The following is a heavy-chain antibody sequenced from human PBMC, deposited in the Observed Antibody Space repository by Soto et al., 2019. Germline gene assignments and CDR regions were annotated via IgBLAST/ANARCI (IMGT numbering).Heavy chain of an antibody. V-gene: IGHV4-39*02. D-gene: IGHD4-17*01. Sequence: TSETLSLTCSVSGDSISSSSSYWGWIRQPPGKGLEWIGSVYYAGNTYYNPSLNSRVTISVETSKNHFSLKMDSVAAADTFVYYGASTTVTPRPGYGFDPWGQGALVTVSS. CDR3: ASTTVTPRPGYGFDP. CDR2: VYYAGNT. CDR1: GDSISSSSSY. J-gene: IGHJ5*02.